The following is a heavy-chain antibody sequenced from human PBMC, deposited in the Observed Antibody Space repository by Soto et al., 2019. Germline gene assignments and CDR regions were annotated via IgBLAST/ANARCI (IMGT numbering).Heavy chain of an antibody. Sequence: QAQLVQSGAEVKKPGASVKVSCKASGYTFSRYGISWVRQAPGQGLEWMGWISTYNENTKYAQKFQGRVTMTTDTSTGTGDMELRSLASDDTAMYYCAREGFCSSARCALYFHDFFGMDVWGQGTTVTVSS. V-gene: IGHV1-18*01. D-gene: IGHD2-2*01. CDR2: ISTYNENT. CDR1: GYTFSRYG. J-gene: IGHJ6*02. CDR3: AREGFCSSARCALYFHDFFGMDV.